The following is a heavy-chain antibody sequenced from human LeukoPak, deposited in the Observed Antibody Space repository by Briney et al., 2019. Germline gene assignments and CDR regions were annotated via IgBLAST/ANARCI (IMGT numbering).Heavy chain of an antibody. D-gene: IGHD5-18*01. V-gene: IGHV1-24*01. CDR2: FDPEDGET. CDR3: ATKVLRSGYTYGFGNY. Sequence: GASVKVSCKVSVYTLTELSMHWVRQAPGKGLEWMGGFDPEDGETIYAQKFQGRVTMTEDTSTDTAYMELSSLRSEDTAVYYCATKVLRSGYTYGFGNYWGQGTLVTVSS. J-gene: IGHJ4*02. CDR1: VYTLTELS.